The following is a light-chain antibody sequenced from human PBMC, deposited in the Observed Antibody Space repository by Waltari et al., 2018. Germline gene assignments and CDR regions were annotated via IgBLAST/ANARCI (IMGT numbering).Light chain of an antibody. CDR3: MQGVNLPHT. Sequence: DIVMTQSPHSLSVTAGQPASIPCTSSQSLLHADGETYLSWFLQKAGQPPQLLIYEVSSRLSGVPDRFSGSGSGTDFTLRFSRVEAEDVGVYYCMQGVNLPHTFGQGTKLEI. V-gene: IGKV2-29*02. CDR1: QSLLHADGETY. CDR2: EVS. J-gene: IGKJ2*01.